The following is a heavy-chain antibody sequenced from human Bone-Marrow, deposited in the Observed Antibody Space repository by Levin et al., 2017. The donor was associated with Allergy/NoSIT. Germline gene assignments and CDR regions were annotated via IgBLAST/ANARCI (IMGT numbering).Heavy chain of an antibody. Sequence: PGGSLRLSCAVSGLTFRSVWMSWVRLAPGKGLEWIARIKSKSDGETTDYAAPVRDSFTISRDDSKETLYLQMSGMETEDTAVYYCTTSGAHPNLDFWGQGTLVTVSS. J-gene: IGHJ4*02. CDR3: TTSGAHPNLDF. CDR2: IKSKSDGETT. D-gene: IGHD3-10*01. V-gene: IGHV3-15*01. CDR1: GLTFRSVW.